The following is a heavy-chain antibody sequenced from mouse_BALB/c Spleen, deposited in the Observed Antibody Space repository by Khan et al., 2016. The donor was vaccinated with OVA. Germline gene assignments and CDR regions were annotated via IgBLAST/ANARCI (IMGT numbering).Heavy chain of an antibody. V-gene: IGHV1S29*02. D-gene: IGHD1-2*01. CDR1: GYTFTDFN. Sequence: VQLQQSGPELVKPGASVRISCKTSGYTFTDFNLDWVKQSHGKSLEWIGYIFPNTGGTGYNQKFKTKATLTVDSSSSTAYMELRSLTSDDSAVYYCARSGYGSFAYWGQGTLVTVSA. J-gene: IGHJ3*01. CDR3: ARSGYGSFAY. CDR2: IFPNTGGT.